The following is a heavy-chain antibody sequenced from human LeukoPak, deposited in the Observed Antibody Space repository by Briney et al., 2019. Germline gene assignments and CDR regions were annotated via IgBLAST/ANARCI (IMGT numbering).Heavy chain of an antibody. CDR3: ALIFSPVDYYGMDV. J-gene: IGHJ6*02. Sequence: PGGSLRLSCAASGFTFSSYGMHWVRQAPGKGLEWVAVISYDGSNKYYADSVKGRFTISRDNSKNTLYLQMNSLRAEDTAVYYCALIFSPVDYYGMDVWGQGTTVTVSS. CDR1: GFTFSSYG. V-gene: IGHV3-30*03. CDR2: ISYDGSNK.